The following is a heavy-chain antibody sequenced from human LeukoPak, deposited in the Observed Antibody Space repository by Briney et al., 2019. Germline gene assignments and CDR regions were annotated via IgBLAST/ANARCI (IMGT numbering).Heavy chain of an antibody. V-gene: IGHV4-34*01. CDR3: AREASITVTGIDLDYFDY. CDR2: INHSGST. CDR1: GGSFSGYY. D-gene: IGHD6-19*01. J-gene: IGHJ4*02. Sequence: SETLSLTCAVYGGSFSGYYWSWIRQPPGKGLEWIGEINHSGSTNYNPSLKSRVTISVDTSKNQFSLKLSSVTAADTAVYYCAREASITVTGIDLDYFDYWGQGTLITVSA.